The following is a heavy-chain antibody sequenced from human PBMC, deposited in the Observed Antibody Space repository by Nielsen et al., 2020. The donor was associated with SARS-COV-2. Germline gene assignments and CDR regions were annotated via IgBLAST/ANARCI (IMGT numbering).Heavy chain of an antibody. J-gene: IGHJ6*02. CDR2: ISSSSSTI. V-gene: IGHV3-48*02. D-gene: IGHD3-22*01. CDR3: ASTGYYDSSGYYLSYYYYYGMDV. Sequence: WIRQPPGKGLEWVSYISSSSSTIYYADSVKGRFTIPRDNAKNSLYLQMNSLRDEDTAVYYCASTGYYDSSGYYLSYYYYYGMDVWGQGTTVTVSS.